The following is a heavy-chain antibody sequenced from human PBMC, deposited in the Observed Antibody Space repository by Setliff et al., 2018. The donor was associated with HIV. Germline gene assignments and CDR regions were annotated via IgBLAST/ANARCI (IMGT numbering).Heavy chain of an antibody. CDR3: ARHGRFYDSSSSDAFDI. Sequence: PSETLSLTCNVSGGSISTYYWSWIRQPPGKGLEWLGYVSYSGSTNFNPSLESRLAMSVDMSKNHFSLKLRSVTAADTAVYYCARHGRFYDSSSSDAFDIWGHGTMVTVSS. CDR2: VSYSGST. D-gene: IGHD3-22*01. CDR1: GGSISTYY. V-gene: IGHV4-59*08. J-gene: IGHJ3*02.